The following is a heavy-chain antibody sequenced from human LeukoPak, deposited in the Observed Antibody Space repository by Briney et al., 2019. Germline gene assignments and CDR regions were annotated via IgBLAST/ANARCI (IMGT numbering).Heavy chain of an antibody. J-gene: IGHJ4*02. V-gene: IGHV3-33*01. CDR1: GFTFSNYG. D-gene: IGHD5-12*01. CDR2: VWYDGSKK. CDR3: ASTSGYTHYYFDY. Sequence: GGSLRLSCAASGFTFSNYGMHWVRQAPGKGLEWVAVVWYDGSKKDYAESVKGRFTISRDDSESTLYLQMNSLRAEGTAVYYCASTSGYTHYYFDYWGQGTLVTVSS.